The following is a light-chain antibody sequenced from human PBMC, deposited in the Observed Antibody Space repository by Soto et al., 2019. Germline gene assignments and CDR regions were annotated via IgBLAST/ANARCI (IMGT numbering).Light chain of an antibody. J-gene: IGKJ5*01. CDR1: QNINND. CDR3: QQYSQWPIT. V-gene: IGKV3-15*01. Sequence: EIVLTQSPATLSVSPGERATLSCRASQNINNDYLAWYQQKPGQAPRLLIYGISTRAPGVPARFSGSGSGTEFTLSTTSLQSEDFAVYSCQQYSQWPITFGQGTRLEIK. CDR2: GIS.